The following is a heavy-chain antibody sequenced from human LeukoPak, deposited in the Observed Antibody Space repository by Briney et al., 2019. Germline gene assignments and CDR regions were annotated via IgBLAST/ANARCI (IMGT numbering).Heavy chain of an antibody. V-gene: IGHV4-39*07. CDR1: GGSISSSSYY. CDR3: ARKGIAAAPFDY. J-gene: IGHJ4*02. D-gene: IGHD6-13*01. Sequence: SGTLSLTCTVSGGSISSSSYYWGWIRQPPGKGLEWIGSIYYSGSTNYNPSLKSRVTISVDTSKNQFSLKLSSVTAADTAVYYCARKGIAAAPFDYWGQGTLVTVSS. CDR2: IYYSGST.